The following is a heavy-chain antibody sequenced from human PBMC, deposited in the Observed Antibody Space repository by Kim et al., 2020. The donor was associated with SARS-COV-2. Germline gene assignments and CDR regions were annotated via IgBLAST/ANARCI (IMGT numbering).Heavy chain of an antibody. D-gene: IGHD2-15*01. V-gene: IGHV3-74*01. CDR3: AKDLYCSGGDCFGFFDS. CDR2: INSDGTET. J-gene: IGHJ4*02. CDR1: GFTFRTSW. Sequence: GGSLRLSCAASGFTFRTSWMHWVRQVPGKGPVWVSRINSDGTETTYADSVKGRFTISRDNAKNTLYLQMNSLRAEDTAVYFCAKDLYCSGGDCFGFFDSWGQGTLVTVS.